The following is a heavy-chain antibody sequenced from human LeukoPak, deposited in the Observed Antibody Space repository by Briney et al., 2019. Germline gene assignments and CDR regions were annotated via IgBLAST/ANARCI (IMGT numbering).Heavy chain of an antibody. J-gene: IGHJ4*02. CDR3: ATGGLSSLFNDY. V-gene: IGHV1-24*01. D-gene: IGHD6-13*01. Sequence: ASVKVSCKVSGYTLTELSMHWVRQAPGKGLEWMGGFDPEDGETIYAQKFQGRVTMTEDTSTDTAYMELSSLRSEDTAVYYCATGGLSSLFNDYWGQGTLVTVSS. CDR1: GYTLTELS. CDR2: FDPEDGET.